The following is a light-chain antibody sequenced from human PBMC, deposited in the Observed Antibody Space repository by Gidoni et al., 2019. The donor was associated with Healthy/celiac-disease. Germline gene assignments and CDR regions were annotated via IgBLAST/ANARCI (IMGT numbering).Light chain of an antibody. J-gene: IGKJ4*01. CDR3: QQLNSYPPVT. V-gene: IGKV1-9*01. CDR2: AAS. CDR1: QGISRY. Sequence: LPLTQSPSFLSASGGDSVTITCRASQGISRYLAWYQQKPGKAPKLLIYAASTLQSGVPSRCSGSGSWTECTLTISSMQQEDFATDYCQQLNSYPPVTFGGXTKVEIK.